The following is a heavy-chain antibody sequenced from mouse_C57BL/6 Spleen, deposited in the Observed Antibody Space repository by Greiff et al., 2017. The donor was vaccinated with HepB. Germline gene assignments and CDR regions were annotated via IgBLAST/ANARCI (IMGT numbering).Heavy chain of an antibody. CDR2: IYPGSGST. Sequence: QVQLQQPGAELVKPGASVKMSCKASGYTFTSYWITWVKQRPGQGLEWIGDIYPGSGSTNHNEKFKSKATLTVDTSSSTAYMQLSSLTSEDSAVYYCARGYCSNRWYLDVWGTGATVTVSS. CDR3: ARGYCSNRWYLDV. J-gene: IGHJ1*03. V-gene: IGHV1-55*01. D-gene: IGHD2-5*01. CDR1: GYTFTSYW.